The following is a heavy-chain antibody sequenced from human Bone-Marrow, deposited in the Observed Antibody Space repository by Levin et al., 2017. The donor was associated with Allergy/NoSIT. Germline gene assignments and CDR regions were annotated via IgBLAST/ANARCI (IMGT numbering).Heavy chain of an antibody. J-gene: IGHJ4*02. CDR1: GGSISGSY. CDR2: SYYSGST. D-gene: IGHD4-23*01. Sequence: PSETLSLTCIVSGGSISGSYWSWIRQPPGKGLEWIGYSYYSGSTNYNPSLKSRVTISVDTSKNQFSLKLSSVTAADTAVYYCARTRGTVDTWHFDYWGQGTLVTVSS. CDR3: ARTRGTVDTWHFDY. V-gene: IGHV4-59*01.